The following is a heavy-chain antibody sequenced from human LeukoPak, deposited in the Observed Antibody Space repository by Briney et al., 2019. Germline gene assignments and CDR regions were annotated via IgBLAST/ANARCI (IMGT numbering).Heavy chain of an antibody. J-gene: IGHJ4*02. CDR2: INWNTGVI. D-gene: IGHD6-19*01. V-gene: IGHV3-9*01. Sequence: PGRSLRLSCAASGITFDEYAMNWVRHAPGKGLEWVSNINWNTGVIVYADSVKGRFTVSRDNAKTSLFLQMNSLRAEGTALYYCAMESRIAVAAIDYWGQGTLVTVSS. CDR1: GITFDEYA. CDR3: AMESRIAVAAIDY.